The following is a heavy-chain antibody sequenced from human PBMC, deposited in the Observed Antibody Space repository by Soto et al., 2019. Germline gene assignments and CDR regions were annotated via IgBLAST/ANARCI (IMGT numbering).Heavy chain of an antibody. Sequence: QVQLVQSGAEVKKPGSSVKVSCKASGGTFSSYTISWVRQAPGQGLEWMGRIIPILGIANYAQKFQGRVTITADQSTSTDYMELSSLRSEDTAVYYCARESCSCGSCYSGLYDYWGQGTLVTVSS. J-gene: IGHJ4*02. V-gene: IGHV1-69*08. CDR1: GGTFSSYT. D-gene: IGHD2-15*01. CDR2: IIPILGIA. CDR3: ARESCSCGSCYSGLYDY.